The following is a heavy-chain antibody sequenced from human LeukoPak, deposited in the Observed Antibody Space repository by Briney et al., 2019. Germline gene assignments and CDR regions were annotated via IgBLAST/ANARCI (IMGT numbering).Heavy chain of an antibody. J-gene: IGHJ5*02. V-gene: IGHV4-39*07. CDR3: ARYGSGSYRRPHWFDP. CDR1: GGSISSSNYY. D-gene: IGHD3-10*01. CDR2: IYHSGSA. Sequence: YPSETLSLTCTVSGGSISSSNYYWGWIRQPPGKGLEWIGSIYHSGSAYYNPSLKSRLTISVDTSNNHFSLKLSSVTAADTAVYYCARYGSGSYRRPHWFDPWGQGTLVTVSS.